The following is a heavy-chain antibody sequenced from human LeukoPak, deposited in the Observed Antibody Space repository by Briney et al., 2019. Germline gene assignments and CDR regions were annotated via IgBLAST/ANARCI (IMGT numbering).Heavy chain of an antibody. V-gene: IGHV1-8*01. J-gene: IGHJ3*02. Sequence: ASVKVSCKTSGYSFTDYAITWVRQVRGQGLEWMGWMNPNSGNTGYAQKFQGRVTITRNTSISTAYMELSSLRSEDTAVYYCARRDAFDIWGQGTMVTVSS. CDR3: ARRDAFDI. CDR1: GYSFTDYA. CDR2: MNPNSGNT.